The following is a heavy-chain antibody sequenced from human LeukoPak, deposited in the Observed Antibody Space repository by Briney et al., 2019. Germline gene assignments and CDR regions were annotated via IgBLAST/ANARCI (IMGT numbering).Heavy chain of an antibody. V-gene: IGHV3-7*03. CDR3: AREGSYYDFWSGYYPLDY. D-gene: IGHD3-3*01. Sequence: GGSLRLSCAASGFTFSSYWISWVRQAPGKGLEWVANIKQDGSEKYYVDSVKGRFTISRDNAKNSLYLQMNSLRAEDTAVYYCAREGSYYDFWSGYYPLDYWGQGTLVTVSS. J-gene: IGHJ4*02. CDR1: GFTFSSYW. CDR2: IKQDGSEK.